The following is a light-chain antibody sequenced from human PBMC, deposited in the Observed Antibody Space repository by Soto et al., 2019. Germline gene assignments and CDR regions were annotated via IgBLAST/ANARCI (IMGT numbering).Light chain of an antibody. CDR3: QQYDSSPWT. J-gene: IGKJ1*01. V-gene: IGKV3-20*01. Sequence: EIVLTQSPDTLSLSPGERATVSCRASQSVSINYLASYQQKTGQTPRLLIYIASTRAPGIPDRFRGSGSGTHFTLTISRLEPEDFAVYYCQQYDSSPWTFGQGTKVEIK. CDR1: QSVSINY. CDR2: IAS.